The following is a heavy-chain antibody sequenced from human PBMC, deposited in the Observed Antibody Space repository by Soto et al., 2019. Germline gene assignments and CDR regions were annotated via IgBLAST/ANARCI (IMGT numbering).Heavy chain of an antibody. D-gene: IGHD6-13*01. CDR1: GYSFTNYW. V-gene: IGHV5-51*01. CDR2: IYPGDSDT. J-gene: IGHJ6*02. CDR3: ARTSAAGKYYYGMDV. Sequence: PGESLKISCKGSGYSFTNYWIGWVRQMPGKGLEWMGIIYPGDSDTRYSPSFQGQVTISADKSISTASLQWSSLKASDTAMYYCARTSAAGKYYYGMDVWGQGTTVTVSS.